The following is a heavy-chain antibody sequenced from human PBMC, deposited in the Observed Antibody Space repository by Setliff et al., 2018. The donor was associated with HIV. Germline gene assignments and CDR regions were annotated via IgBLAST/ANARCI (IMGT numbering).Heavy chain of an antibody. J-gene: IGHJ6*03. CDR1: GFIFSGYD. CDR2: ISSDGNNK. Sequence: GGSLRLSCAASGFIFSGYDMHWVRQAPGKGLEWVALISSDGNNKYDADSVKGRFTISRDKSKNTLYLQMNSLRDEDTAVYYCARGEGHYYYYMDIWGKGTTVTVSS. V-gene: IGHV3-30*04. CDR3: ARGEGHYYYYMDI.